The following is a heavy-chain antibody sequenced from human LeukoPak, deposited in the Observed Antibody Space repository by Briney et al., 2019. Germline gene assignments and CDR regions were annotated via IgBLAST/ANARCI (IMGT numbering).Heavy chain of an antibody. V-gene: IGHV1-2*02. CDR1: GYTFTGYY. Sequence: ASVKVSCKASGYTFTGYYMYWVRQAPGQGLEWMGWINPNSGGTSYAQKFQGRITMSRDTSTSTVYMELSSLRSEDTAFYYCATDHSMANTAWWFDPWGQGTLVTVSS. CDR3: ATDHSMANTAWWFDP. D-gene: IGHD5-24*01. J-gene: IGHJ5*02. CDR2: INPNSGGT.